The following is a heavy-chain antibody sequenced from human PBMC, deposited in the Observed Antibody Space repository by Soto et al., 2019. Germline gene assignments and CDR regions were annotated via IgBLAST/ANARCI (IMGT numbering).Heavy chain of an antibody. CDR1: GVTVSSNY. Sequence: EVQLVESGGGLVQPGGSLRLSCAASGVTVSSNYMSWVRQAPGKGLEWVSVIYSGGSTYYADSVKGRFIISRDNSKNTLYLQINSLRGEETAVYYYARHGYDYGGGYFDYWGQGTLVTVSS. D-gene: IGHD5-18*01. J-gene: IGHJ4*02. CDR3: ARHGYDYGGGYFDY. CDR2: IYSGGST. V-gene: IGHV3-66*04.